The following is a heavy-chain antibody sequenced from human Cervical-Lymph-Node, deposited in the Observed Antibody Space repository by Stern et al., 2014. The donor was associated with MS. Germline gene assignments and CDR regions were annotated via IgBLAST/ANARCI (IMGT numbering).Heavy chain of an antibody. J-gene: IGHJ4*02. CDR3: ARAYTYYSNSAGY. CDR2: IIPTFDTP. CDR1: GGTFSSYE. V-gene: IGHV1-69*01. D-gene: IGHD3-10*01. Sequence: VQLVQSGAEVKKPGSSVKVSCKASGGTFSSYEITWVRQAPGQGIEWMGGIIPTFDTPTYAQKFQYRVTISADESTNTAYLELNGLKSDDTAIYFCARAYTYYSNSAGYWGQGTLVTVSS.